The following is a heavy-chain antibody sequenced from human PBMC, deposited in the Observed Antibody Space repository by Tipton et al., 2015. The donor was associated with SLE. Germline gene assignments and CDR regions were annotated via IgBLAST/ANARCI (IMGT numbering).Heavy chain of an antibody. D-gene: IGHD3-22*01. CDR3: ARDSMNYDSSGYPTFDI. J-gene: IGHJ3*02. V-gene: IGHV4-4*09. Sequence: TLSLTCDVYGGSFSGYYWSWIRQPAGKGLEWIGYIYTSGSTNYNPSLKSRVTISLDTSKNHFSLKLSSVTAADTAVYYCARDSMNYDSSGYPTFDIWGQGTMVTVSS. CDR2: IYTSGST. CDR1: GGSFSGYY.